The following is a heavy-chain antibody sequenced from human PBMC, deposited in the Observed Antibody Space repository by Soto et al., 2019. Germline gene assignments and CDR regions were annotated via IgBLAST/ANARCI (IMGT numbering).Heavy chain of an antibody. CDR3: AKGQHCITTSCYFYYYGMDV. Sequence: QVQLVESGGGVVQPGRSLRLSCAASGFTFSSYGMHWVRQAPGKGLEWVAVISYDGSNKYYGDSVKGRFTISRDNSKNTLYLQMNSLRAEDTAVYFCAKGQHCITTSCYFYYYGMDVWCQGTTVTVSS. J-gene: IGHJ6*02. D-gene: IGHD2-2*01. V-gene: IGHV3-30*18. CDR2: ISYDGSNK. CDR1: GFTFSSYG.